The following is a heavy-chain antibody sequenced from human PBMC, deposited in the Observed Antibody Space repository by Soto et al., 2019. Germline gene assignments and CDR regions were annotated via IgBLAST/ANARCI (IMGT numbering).Heavy chain of an antibody. D-gene: IGHD2-15*01. Sequence: SETLSLTCAVYGGSFSGYYWSWIRQPPGKGLEWIGEINHSGSTNYNPSLKSRVTISVDTSQNQFSLKLSSVTAADTAVYYCARGVPYRPSRVVVVAATPSLSYYYGMDVWGQGTTVTVSS. V-gene: IGHV4-34*01. CDR2: INHSGST. J-gene: IGHJ6*02. CDR3: ARGVPYRPSRVVVVAATPSLSYYYGMDV. CDR1: GGSFSGYY.